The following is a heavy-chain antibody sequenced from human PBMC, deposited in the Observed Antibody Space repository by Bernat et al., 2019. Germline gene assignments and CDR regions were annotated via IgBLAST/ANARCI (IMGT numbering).Heavy chain of an antibody. V-gene: IGHV3-53*01. CDR2: IYSGGST. CDR1: GFTVSSNY. D-gene: IGHD4-23*01. J-gene: IGHJ4*02. CDR3: ARVSVGYYFDY. Sequence: EVQLVESGGGLIQPGGSLRLSCAASGFTVSSNYMSWVRQAPGEGLECVSVIYSGGSTYYADSVKGRFTISRDNSKNTLYLQMNSLRADDTAVYYCARVSVGYYFDYWGQGTLVTVSS.